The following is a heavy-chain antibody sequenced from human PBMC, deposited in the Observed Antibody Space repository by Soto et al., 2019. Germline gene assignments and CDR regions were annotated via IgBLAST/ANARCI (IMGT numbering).Heavy chain of an antibody. CDR3: ARQHGGMTTVTKNWFDP. D-gene: IGHD4-17*01. Sequence: SETLSLTCIVSNGSISSRSSYWGWIRQTPGKGLEWIGSIYYSGSTYYNPSLKSRVTISVDTSKNQFSLKLSSVTAADTAVYYCARQHGGMTTVTKNWFDPWGQGTLVTVSS. J-gene: IGHJ5*02. CDR2: IYYSGST. V-gene: IGHV4-39*01. CDR1: NGSISSRSSY.